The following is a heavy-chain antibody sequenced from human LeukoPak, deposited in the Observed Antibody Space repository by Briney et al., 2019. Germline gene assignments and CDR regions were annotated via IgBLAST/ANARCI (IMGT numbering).Heavy chain of an antibody. CDR3: ASPTYYDFWSGYDLSYYYYGMDV. J-gene: IGHJ6*02. V-gene: IGHV1-69*13. CDR2: IIPIFGTA. D-gene: IGHD3-3*01. Sequence: SVTVSCKASGGTFSSYAISWVRQAPGQGLEWMGGIIPIFGTANYAQKFQGRVTITADESTSTAYMELSSLRSEDTAVYYCASPTYYDFWSGYDLSYYYYGMDVWGQGTTVTVSS. CDR1: GGTFSSYA.